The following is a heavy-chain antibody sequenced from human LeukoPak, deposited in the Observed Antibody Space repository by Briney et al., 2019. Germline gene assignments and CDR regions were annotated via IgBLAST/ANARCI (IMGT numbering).Heavy chain of an antibody. J-gene: IGHJ4*02. V-gene: IGHV1-2*02. CDR3: ARPGIAASHFDY. D-gene: IGHD6-13*01. Sequence: ASVKVSCXASGYTFTGYYMHWVRQAPGQGLEWMGWINPNSGGTNYAQKFQGRVTMTRDTSTSTVYMELSSLRSEDTAVYYCARPGIAASHFDYWGQGTLVTVSS. CDR1: GYTFTGYY. CDR2: INPNSGGT.